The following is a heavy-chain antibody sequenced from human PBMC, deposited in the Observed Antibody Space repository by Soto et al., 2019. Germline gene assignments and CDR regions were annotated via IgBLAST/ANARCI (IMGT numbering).Heavy chain of an antibody. CDR3: ASFSIAAADPYGMEV. Sequence: QVQLVQSGAEVKKPGASVKVSCKASGYTFTSYGISWVRQAPGQGLEWMGWISAYNGNTNYAQKLQGRVTMTTDTATSTAYMEQRSLRSDDTAVYYCASFSIAAADPYGMEVWGQGTTVTVSS. D-gene: IGHD6-13*01. V-gene: IGHV1-18*01. CDR2: ISAYNGNT. CDR1: GYTFTSYG. J-gene: IGHJ6*02.